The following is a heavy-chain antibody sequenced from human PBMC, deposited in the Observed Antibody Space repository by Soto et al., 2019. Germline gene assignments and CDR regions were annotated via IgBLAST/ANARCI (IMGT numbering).Heavy chain of an antibody. Sequence: QVQLVESGGGVVQPGRSLRLSCAASGFTFSSYAMHWVRQAPGKGLEWVAVISYDGSNKYYADSVKGRFTISRDNSKNTLYRQMNSLRDEDTAVYYCGRGYNWNDVALGFDYWGQGTLVTVSS. CDR1: GFTFSSYA. D-gene: IGHD1-20*01. J-gene: IGHJ4*02. V-gene: IGHV3-30-3*01. CDR3: GRGYNWNDVALGFDY. CDR2: ISYDGSNK.